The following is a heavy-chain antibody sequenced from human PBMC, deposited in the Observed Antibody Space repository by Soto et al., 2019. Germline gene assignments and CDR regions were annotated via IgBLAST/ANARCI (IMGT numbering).Heavy chain of an antibody. V-gene: IGHV3-23*01. D-gene: IGHD1-20*01. CDR1: GFTFSSYA. CDR2: VSGSGGST. Sequence: EVQLLESGGGLVQPGGSLRLSCAASGFTFSSYAMSWVRQAPGKGLEWISAVSGSGGSTYYADSVKGRFTISRDNSKVTRYLQMNNLRAEDTAVYYCAKPPDYNWNDYWGQGILVTVSS. CDR3: AKPPDYNWNDY. J-gene: IGHJ4*02.